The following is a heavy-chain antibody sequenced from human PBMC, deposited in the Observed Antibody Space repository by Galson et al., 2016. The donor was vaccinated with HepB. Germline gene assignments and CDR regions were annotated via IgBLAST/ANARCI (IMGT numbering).Heavy chain of an antibody. CDR1: GGSISRFY. V-gene: IGHV4-59*01. Sequence: SETLSLTCTVSGGSISRFYWSWIRQPPGKGLEWIGYIYYSGSTNYNPSLKSRVTISVDTSKNQFSLKLNSVSAADTAVYFCARGSASLVAYWGQGTLVTVSS. CDR3: ARGSASLVAY. J-gene: IGHJ4*02. CDR2: IYYSGST. D-gene: IGHD5-12*01.